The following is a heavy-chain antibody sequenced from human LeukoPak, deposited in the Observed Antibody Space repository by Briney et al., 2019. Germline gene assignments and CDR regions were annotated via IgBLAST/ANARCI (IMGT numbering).Heavy chain of an antibody. CDR1: GGSISSSSYY. Sequence: SETLSLTCTVSGGSISSSSYYWGWIRQPPGKGLEWIGSIYYSGSTYYNPSLKSRVTISVDTSKNQFSLKLSSVTAADTAVYYCARQDSSSGFDPWGQGTLVTVSS. V-gene: IGHV4-39*01. D-gene: IGHD6-6*01. CDR3: ARQDSSSGFDP. CDR2: IYYSGST. J-gene: IGHJ5*02.